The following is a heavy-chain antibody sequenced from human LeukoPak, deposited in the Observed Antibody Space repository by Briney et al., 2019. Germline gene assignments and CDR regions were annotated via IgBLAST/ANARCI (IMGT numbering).Heavy chain of an antibody. J-gene: IGHJ5*02. D-gene: IGHD6-19*01. CDR2: IYYSGST. CDR1: GGSISTYY. V-gene: IGHV4-59*01. CDR3: ARGGWYSHL. Sequence: ASETLSLTCTVSGGSISTYYWSWIRQPPGKGLEWIGYIYYSGSTYNPSLKSRVTISVDTSKNQFYLKLSSVTGADTAVYYCARGGWYSHLWGQGALVTVSS.